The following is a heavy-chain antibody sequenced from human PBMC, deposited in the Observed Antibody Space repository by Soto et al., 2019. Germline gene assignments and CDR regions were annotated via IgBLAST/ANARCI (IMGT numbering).Heavy chain of an antibody. J-gene: IGHJ4*02. V-gene: IGHV3-73*01. CDR2: IRNKANSYAT. Sequence: HPGGSLRLSCAASGFTFSGSAMHWVRQAPGKGLEWVGRIRNKANSYATEYAASVEGRFTISRDESKNTAYLEMNSLKTEDTAVYYCTKRYCSGGNCRYDYWGQGTLVTVSS. CDR3: TKRYCSGGNCRYDY. CDR1: GFTFSGSA. D-gene: IGHD2-15*01.